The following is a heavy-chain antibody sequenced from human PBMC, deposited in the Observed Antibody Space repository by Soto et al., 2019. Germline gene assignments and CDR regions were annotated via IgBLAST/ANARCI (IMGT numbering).Heavy chain of an antibody. D-gene: IGHD3-3*01. Sequence: GESLKISCKGSGYNFTSYWISWVRQMPGKGLEWMGRIDPSDSYTNYSPSFQGHVTISADKSISTAYLQWSSLKASDTAMYSCARFPMGSGYSDDGFGIWGEGSMVTVSS. CDR2: IDPSDSYT. CDR3: ARFPMGSGYSDDGFGI. CDR1: GYNFTSYW. J-gene: IGHJ3*02. V-gene: IGHV5-10-1*01.